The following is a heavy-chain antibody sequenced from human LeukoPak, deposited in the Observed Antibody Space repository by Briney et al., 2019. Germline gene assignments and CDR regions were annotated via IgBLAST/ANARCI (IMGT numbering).Heavy chain of an antibody. D-gene: IGHD6-13*01. J-gene: IGHJ4*02. CDR1: GGSISSGGYY. CDR2: IYHSGST. Sequence: SETLSLTCTVSGGSISSGGYYWSWIRQPPGKGLEWIGYIYHSGSTYYNPFLKSRVTISVDRSKNQFSLKLKSVTAADTAVYYCARDRADGTDFDSWGQGTLVTVSS. CDR3: ARDRADGTDFDS. V-gene: IGHV4-30-2*01.